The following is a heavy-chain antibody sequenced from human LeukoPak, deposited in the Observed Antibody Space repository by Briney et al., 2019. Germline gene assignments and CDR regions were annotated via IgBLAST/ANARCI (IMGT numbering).Heavy chain of an antibody. V-gene: IGHV4-39*01. CDR2: IYYSGST. Sequence: SETLSLTCTVSGVSISSSSYYWGWIRQPPGKGLEWIGSIYYSGSTYYNPSLKSRVTISVDTSKNQFSLKLSSVTAADTAVYYCARGAKGDYGDYRADDAFDIWGQGTMVTVSS. J-gene: IGHJ3*02. CDR3: ARGAKGDYGDYRADDAFDI. D-gene: IGHD4-17*01. CDR1: GVSISSSSYY.